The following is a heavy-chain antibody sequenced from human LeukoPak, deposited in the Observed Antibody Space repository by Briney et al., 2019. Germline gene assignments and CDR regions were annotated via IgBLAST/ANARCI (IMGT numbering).Heavy chain of an antibody. J-gene: IGHJ4*02. CDR1: GFTVSSNY. V-gene: IGHV3-66*01. CDR2: IYSGGST. CDR3: ARGGRSGYCSGGSCHLDY. D-gene: IGHD2-15*01. Sequence: PGGSLRLSCAASGFTVSSNYMSWVRQAPGKGLEWVSVIYSGGSTYYADSVKGRFTISRDNSKNTLYLQMNSLRAEDTAVYYCARGGRSGYCSGGSCHLDYWGQGTLVTVSS.